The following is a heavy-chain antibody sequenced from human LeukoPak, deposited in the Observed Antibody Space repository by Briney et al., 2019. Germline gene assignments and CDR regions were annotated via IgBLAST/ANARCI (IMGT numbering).Heavy chain of an antibody. V-gene: IGHV3-30-3*01. CDR3: ARGPNGEPHLSY. D-gene: IGHD4-17*01. CDR2: ISYDGSNK. CDR1: GFTFSSYA. J-gene: IGHJ4*02. Sequence: PGGSLRLSRAASGFTFSSYAMHWVRQAPGKGLEWVAVISYDGSNKYYADSVKGRFTISRDNSKNTLYLQMNSLRAEDTAVYYCARGPNGEPHLSYWGQGTLVTVSS.